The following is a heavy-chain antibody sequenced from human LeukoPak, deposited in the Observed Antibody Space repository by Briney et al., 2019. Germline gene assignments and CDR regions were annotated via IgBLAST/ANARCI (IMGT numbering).Heavy chain of an antibody. CDR1: GFTFSSYS. Sequence: GGSLRLSCAAPGFTFSSYSMNWVRQAPGKGLEWVSYISSSSSTIHYADSVKGRFTISRDNAKNSLYLQMNSLRAEDTAVYYCAKQYTTGWYGWFDPWGQGTLVTVSS. J-gene: IGHJ5*02. CDR2: ISSSSSTI. D-gene: IGHD6-19*01. CDR3: AKQYTTGWYGWFDP. V-gene: IGHV3-48*01.